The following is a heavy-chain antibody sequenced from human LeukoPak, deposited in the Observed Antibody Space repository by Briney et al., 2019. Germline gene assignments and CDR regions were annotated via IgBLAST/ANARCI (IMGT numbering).Heavy chain of an antibody. Sequence: SVKVSCKASGDTSSSYAISWVRQAPGQGLEWMGGIIPIFGTANYAQKFQGRVTITTDESTSTAYMELSSLRSEDTAVYYCARTIYYYDSSGYFDYWGQGTLVTVSS. D-gene: IGHD3-22*01. J-gene: IGHJ4*02. CDR3: ARTIYYYDSSGYFDY. CDR2: IIPIFGTA. CDR1: GDTSSSYA. V-gene: IGHV1-69*05.